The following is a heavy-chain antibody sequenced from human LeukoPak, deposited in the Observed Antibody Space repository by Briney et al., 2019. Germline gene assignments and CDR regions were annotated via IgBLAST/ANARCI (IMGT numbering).Heavy chain of an antibody. J-gene: IGHJ4*02. V-gene: IGHV1-2*02. CDR1: GYTFTGYY. CDR3: ARDRGYYDSSGYYYYFDY. Sequence: ASVKVSCKASGYTFTGYYMHWVRQAPGQGLEWMGWINPNSGGTNYAQKFQGRVTMTRDTSISTAYMELSRLRSDDTAVYYCARDRGYYDSSGYYYYFDYWGQGTLVTDSS. D-gene: IGHD3-22*01. CDR2: INPNSGGT.